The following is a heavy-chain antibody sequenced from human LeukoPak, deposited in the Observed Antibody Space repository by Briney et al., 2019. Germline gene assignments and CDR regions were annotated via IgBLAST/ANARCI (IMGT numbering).Heavy chain of an antibody. Sequence: SETLSLTCAVSGASIRSYDWSWIRQPAGKGLEWIGRIYTSGSTNYNPSLKSRVTISVDTSKNQFSLKLSSVTAADTAVYYCARVRRYRSSHFDYWGQGTLVTVSS. D-gene: IGHD6-6*01. V-gene: IGHV4-4*07. CDR1: GASIRSYD. J-gene: IGHJ4*02. CDR3: ARVRRYRSSHFDY. CDR2: IYTSGST.